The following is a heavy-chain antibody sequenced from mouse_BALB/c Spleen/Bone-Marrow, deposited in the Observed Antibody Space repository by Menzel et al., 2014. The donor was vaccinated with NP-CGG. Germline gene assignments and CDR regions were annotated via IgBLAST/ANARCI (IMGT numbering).Heavy chain of an antibody. V-gene: IGHV14-3*02. CDR3: AEITTAAYYVMDY. CDR1: GFNIEDTY. CDR2: IDPANGNT. J-gene: IGHJ4*01. D-gene: IGHD1-2*01. Sequence: EVPLVESGAELVKPGASVKLSCTASGFNIEDTYMHWVKQRPEQGLEWIGRIDPANGNTKYDPKFQGKATITADTSSNTAYLQLSSLTSEDTAVYYCAEITTAAYYVMDYWGQGTSVTVSS.